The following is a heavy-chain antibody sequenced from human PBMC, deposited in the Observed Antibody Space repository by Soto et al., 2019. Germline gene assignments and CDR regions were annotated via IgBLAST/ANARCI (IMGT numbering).Heavy chain of an antibody. CDR3: AREFSQSCSGPGGDEVVIDY. D-gene: IGHD2-15*01. CDR2: ISHLETT. CDR1: GVTMSYGAYS. Sequence: SETLSLTCSVSGVTMSYGAYSWNWIRQSPGKGLEWLGYISHLETTYYNPSFRSRLSLSVDRTRNQFSLNLSSVTAADTAVYYCAREFSQSCSGPGGDEVVIDYWGQRSLVTGSS. J-gene: IGHJ4*02. V-gene: IGHV4-30-2*06.